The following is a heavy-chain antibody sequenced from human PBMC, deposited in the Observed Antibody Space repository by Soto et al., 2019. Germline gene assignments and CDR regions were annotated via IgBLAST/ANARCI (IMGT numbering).Heavy chain of an antibody. Sequence: XGSRRLSCAASGVTFSSYAMSWVRQAPGKGLEWVSAISGSGGSTYYADSVKGRFTISRDNSKNTLYLQMNSLRAEDTAVYYCANTPSSSWYNWGQGTLVTVSS. CDR2: ISGSGGST. CDR3: ANTPSSSWYN. CDR1: GVTFSSYA. D-gene: IGHD6-13*01. J-gene: IGHJ4*02. V-gene: IGHV3-23*01.